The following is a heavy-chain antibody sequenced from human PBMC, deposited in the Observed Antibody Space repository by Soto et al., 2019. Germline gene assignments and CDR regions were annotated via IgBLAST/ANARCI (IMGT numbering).Heavy chain of an antibody. Sequence: EVQLLESGGGLVQPGGSLRLSRAASGFTFSSYAMSWVRQAPGKGLEWVSGISGSGSSTYYADSVKGRFTISRDNSKNTLYLQVNSLRADDTAVYYCARRNWNYGAFDIWGQGTMVTVSS. CDR2: ISGSGSST. CDR1: GFTFSSYA. V-gene: IGHV3-23*01. CDR3: ARRNWNYGAFDI. J-gene: IGHJ3*02. D-gene: IGHD1-7*01.